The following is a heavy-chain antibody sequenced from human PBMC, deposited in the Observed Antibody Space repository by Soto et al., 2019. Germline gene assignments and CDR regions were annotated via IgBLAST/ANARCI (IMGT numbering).Heavy chain of an antibody. J-gene: IGHJ4*02. CDR1: GFTFSSYA. D-gene: IGHD5-18*01. CDR2: ISYDGSNK. Sequence: QVQLVESGGGVVQPGRSLRLSCAASGFTFSSYAMHWVRQAPGKGLEWVAVISYDGSNKYYADSVKGRFTISRDNSKNTLYLQMNSLRAEDTAVYYCSRAMFAGTAMVTGYYWGQGTLVTVSS. V-gene: IGHV3-30-3*01. CDR3: SRAMFAGTAMVTGYY.